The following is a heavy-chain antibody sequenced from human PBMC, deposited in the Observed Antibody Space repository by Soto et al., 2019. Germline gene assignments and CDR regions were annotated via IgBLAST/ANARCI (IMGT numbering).Heavy chain of an antibody. CDR2: IYPGDSDT. D-gene: IGHD6-19*01. CDR1: GYSFAGYW. V-gene: IGHV5-51*01. CDR3: ARLRFSSGYAFDI. Sequence: GEALKISCKGSGYSFAGYWITWVRQKAGKGLEWMGIIYPGDSDTRYSPSFQGQVTISADKSISTAYLQWSSLKASDTAMYYCARLRFSSGYAFDIWGQGTMVTVSS. J-gene: IGHJ3*02.